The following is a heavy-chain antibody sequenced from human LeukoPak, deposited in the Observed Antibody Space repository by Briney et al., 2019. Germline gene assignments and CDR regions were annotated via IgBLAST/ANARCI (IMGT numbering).Heavy chain of an antibody. CDR2: INPSGGYT. D-gene: IGHD4-17*01. V-gene: IGHV1-46*01. Sequence: ASVKVSCKASGYSFTSYYIHWVRQAPVQGLEWMGIINPSGGYTSYAQKFQDRVTMTRDTSTSIVYMEVSSLRSDDTAVYYCARRNYGDHLDYWGQGTLVTVSS. CDR1: GYSFTSYY. CDR3: ARRNYGDHLDY. J-gene: IGHJ4*01.